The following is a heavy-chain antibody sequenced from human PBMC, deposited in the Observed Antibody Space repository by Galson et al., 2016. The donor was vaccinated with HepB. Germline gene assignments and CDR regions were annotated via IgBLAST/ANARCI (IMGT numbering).Heavy chain of an antibody. Sequence: SLRLSCAASGFTVSTSYMSWVRQAPGKGLEWVSVIYNNGETYYADSVRGRFTISRDNSKNTLFLEMNSLRAEDTAVYYCGRSLIGTQGYYYYGLEVWGQGTTVIVSS. D-gene: IGHD1-7*01. CDR1: GFTVSTSY. V-gene: IGHV3-53*01. CDR2: IYNNGET. J-gene: IGHJ6*02. CDR3: GRSLIGTQGYYYYGLEV.